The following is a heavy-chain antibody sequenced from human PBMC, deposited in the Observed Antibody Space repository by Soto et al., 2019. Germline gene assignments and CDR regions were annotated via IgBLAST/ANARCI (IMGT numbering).Heavy chain of an antibody. Sequence: PSETLSLTCTVSGGSISSSSYYWGWIRQPPGKGLEWIGSIYYSGSTYYNPSLKSRVTISVDTSKNQFSLKLSSVTAADTAVCYCASHQSLHYYGSGRPEFDYWGQGTLVTVSS. V-gene: IGHV4-39*01. CDR3: ASHQSLHYYGSGRPEFDY. J-gene: IGHJ4*02. D-gene: IGHD3-10*01. CDR1: GGSISSSSYY. CDR2: IYYSGST.